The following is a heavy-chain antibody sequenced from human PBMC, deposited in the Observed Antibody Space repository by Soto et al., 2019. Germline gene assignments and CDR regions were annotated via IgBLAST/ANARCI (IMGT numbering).Heavy chain of an antibody. J-gene: IGHJ6*02. V-gene: IGHV4-31*03. CDR1: GGSISSGGYY. CDR2: IYYSGST. Sequence: SETLSLTCTVSGGSISSGGYYWSWIRQHPGKGLEWIGYIYYSGSTYYNPSLKSRVTISVDTSKNQFSLKLGSVTAADTAVYYCARSLGGTAMDYYYYYGMDVWGQGTTVTVSS. D-gene: IGHD5-18*01. CDR3: ARSLGGTAMDYYYYYGMDV.